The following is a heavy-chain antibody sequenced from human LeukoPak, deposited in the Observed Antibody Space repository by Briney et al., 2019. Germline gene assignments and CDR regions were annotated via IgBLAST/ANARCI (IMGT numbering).Heavy chain of an antibody. Sequence: GGSLRLSCAASGFTFDDYGMSWVRQAPGKGLEWVSSINWNGGSTGYADSVKGRFTISRDNAKNSLYLQMNSLRAEDTALYYCARVIDIVVVVAATPIDYWGQGTLVTVSS. V-gene: IGHV3-20*04. D-gene: IGHD2-15*01. CDR2: INWNGGST. CDR1: GFTFDDYG. CDR3: ARVIDIVVVVAATPIDY. J-gene: IGHJ4*02.